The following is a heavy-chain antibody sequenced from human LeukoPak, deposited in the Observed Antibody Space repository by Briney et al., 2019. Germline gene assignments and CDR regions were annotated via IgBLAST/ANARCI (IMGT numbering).Heavy chain of an antibody. CDR3: AIGWELHRFAY. V-gene: IGHV3-23*01. D-gene: IGHD1-26*01. CDR2: ISNSGGTT. Sequence: PGGSLRLSCAASGFTFRSYAMNWVRQAPGKGLEWVSGISNSGGTTYYADSVKGRFSISRDNSKNTLYLQMDSLRAEDTAVYYCAIGWELHRFAYWGQGTLVTVSS. J-gene: IGHJ4*02. CDR1: GFTFRSYA.